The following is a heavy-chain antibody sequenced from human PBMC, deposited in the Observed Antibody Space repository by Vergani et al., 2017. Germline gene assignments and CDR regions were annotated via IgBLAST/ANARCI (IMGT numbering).Heavy chain of an antibody. Sequence: QVQLVEAGGGVVQPGGSLRLSCIASGFTFRIYGMHWVRQAPGKGLEWVAFIRYDGTKRFYGDSVKGRFTFSRDNSQTTVFLQMNSLRADDSAVYYCTKAGQYDSDNFHDSWGQGALVTVAS. CDR1: GFTFRIYG. D-gene: IGHD3-22*01. CDR2: IRYDGTKR. CDR3: TKAGQYDSDNFHDS. V-gene: IGHV3-30*02. J-gene: IGHJ1*01.